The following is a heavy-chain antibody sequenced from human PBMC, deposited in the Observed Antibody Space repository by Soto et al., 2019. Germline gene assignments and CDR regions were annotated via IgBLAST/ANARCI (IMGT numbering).Heavy chain of an antibody. J-gene: IGHJ4*02. D-gene: IGHD5-18*01. V-gene: IGHV3-23*01. Sequence: GSLRLSCAASGFTFSSYAMSWARQAPGKGLEWVSAISDSGGSTYYADSVKGRFTISRDNSKNTLYLQMNSLRAEDTAVYYCAKVRYSYGYRGYFDYWGQGTLVTVSS. CDR1: GFTFSSYA. CDR3: AKVRYSYGYRGYFDY. CDR2: ISDSGGST.